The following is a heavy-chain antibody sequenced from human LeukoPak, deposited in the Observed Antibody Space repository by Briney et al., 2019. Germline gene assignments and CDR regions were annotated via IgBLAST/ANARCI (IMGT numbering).Heavy chain of an antibody. Sequence: NPSETLSLTCTVSGGSISSSSYYWGWIRQPPGKGLEWIGSIYYSGSTYYNPSLKSRVTISVDTSKNQFSLKLSSVTAADSAVYYCARLWQNWFDPWGQGTLVTVSS. CDR2: IYYSGST. J-gene: IGHJ5*02. CDR3: ARLWQNWFDP. V-gene: IGHV4-39*01. CDR1: GGSISSSSYY.